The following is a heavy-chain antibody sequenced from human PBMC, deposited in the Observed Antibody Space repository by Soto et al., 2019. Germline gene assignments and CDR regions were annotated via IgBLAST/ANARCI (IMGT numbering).Heavy chain of an antibody. V-gene: IGHV4-59*02. CDR3: ARDPGYCTNGVCPIFDF. J-gene: IGHJ4*02. D-gene: IGHD2-8*01. CDR2: IYNGGRT. CDR1: GDSVTNYF. Sequence: PSETLSLTCTVSGDSVTNYFWSWMRQPPGKGLEWIGHIYNGGRTNYSPSLRSRVTMSLDSSKNQFSLNLSSVTAAETAVYFCARDPGYCTNGVCPIFDFWGQGLLVTVSS.